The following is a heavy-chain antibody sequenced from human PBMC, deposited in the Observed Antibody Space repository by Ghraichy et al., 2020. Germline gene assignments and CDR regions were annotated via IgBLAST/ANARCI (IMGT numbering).Heavy chain of an antibody. J-gene: IGHJ4*02. CDR2: ISGGGGST. CDR3: AKNKAVAAGANDY. D-gene: IGHD6-19*01. CDR1: GFTFSSYA. Sequence: GGSLRLSCAASGFTFSSYAMSWVRQAPGKGLEWVSAISGGGGSTLYADSVKGRFTISRDNSKNTLFLQVNSLRVEDTAVYYCAKNKAVAAGANDYWGQGTLVTVSS. V-gene: IGHV3-23*01.